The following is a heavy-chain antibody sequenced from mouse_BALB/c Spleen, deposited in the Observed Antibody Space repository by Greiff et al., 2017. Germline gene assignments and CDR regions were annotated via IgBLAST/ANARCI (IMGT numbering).Heavy chain of an antibody. CDR2: ISSGGST. CDR3: ASGYYYFAY. J-gene: IGHJ3*01. V-gene: IGHV5-6-5*01. CDR1: GFTFSSYA. D-gene: IGHD1-1*01. Sequence: DVMLVESGGGLVKPGGSLKLSCAASGFTFSSYAMSWVRQTPEKRLEWVASISSGGSTYYPDSVKGRFTISRDNARNILYLQMSSLRSEDTAMYYCASGYYYFAYWGQGTLVTVSA.